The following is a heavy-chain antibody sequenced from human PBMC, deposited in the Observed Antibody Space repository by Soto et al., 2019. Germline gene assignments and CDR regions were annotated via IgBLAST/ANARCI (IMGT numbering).Heavy chain of an antibody. V-gene: IGHV2-5*02. CDR2: IYWDDDK. J-gene: IGHJ5*02. CDR1: GFSLSTSGVG. Sequence: SGPTLVNPTQTLTLTCTFSGFSLSTSGVGVGWIRQPPGKALEWLALIYWDDDKRYSPSLKSRLTIPKDTSKNQVVLTMTNMDPVDTATYYCAHRIAARPISDWFDPWGQGTLVTISS. CDR3: AHRIAARPISDWFDP. D-gene: IGHD6-6*01.